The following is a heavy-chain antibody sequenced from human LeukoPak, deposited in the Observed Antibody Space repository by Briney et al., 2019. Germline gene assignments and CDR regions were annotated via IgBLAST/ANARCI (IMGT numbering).Heavy chain of an antibody. D-gene: IGHD1-26*01. Sequence: ASVKVSCKASGYTFTGYYMHWVRQAPGQGLEWMGWINPNSGGTNYAQKFQGWVTMTRDTSISTAYMELSRLRSDDTAVYYCARPRFPIDSGSYLFDYWGQGTLVTVSS. CDR3: ARPRFPIDSGSYLFDY. V-gene: IGHV1-2*04. J-gene: IGHJ4*02. CDR2: INPNSGGT. CDR1: GYTFTGYY.